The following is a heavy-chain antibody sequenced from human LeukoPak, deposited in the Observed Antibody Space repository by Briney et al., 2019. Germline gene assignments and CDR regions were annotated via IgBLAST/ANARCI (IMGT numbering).Heavy chain of an antibody. CDR3: ARQLGADYDFLTGPYYFDY. D-gene: IGHD3-9*01. CDR1: GYTFTGYY. CDR2: INPNSGGT. V-gene: IGHV1-2*02. J-gene: IGHJ4*02. Sequence: ASVKVSCKASGYTFTGYYMHWVRQAPGQGLEWMGWINPNSGGTNYAQKFQGRVTMTRDTSISTAYLQWSSLKASDTAMYYCARQLGADYDFLTGPYYFDYWGQGTLVTVSS.